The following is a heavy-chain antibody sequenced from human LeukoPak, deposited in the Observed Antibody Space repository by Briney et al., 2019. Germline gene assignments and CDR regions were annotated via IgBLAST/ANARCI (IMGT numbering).Heavy chain of an antibody. J-gene: IGHJ5*02. CDR3: ATRAWEGWFDP. Sequence: SVKVSCKASGGTFSSYAISWVRQAPGQGLQWMGEIIPIFGTAKYAQKFQGRVTITADESTSTAYMELSSLRSEDTAVYYCATRAWEGWFDPWGQGTLVTVSS. CDR1: GGTFSSYA. V-gene: IGHV1-69*01. D-gene: IGHD1-26*01. CDR2: IIPIFGTA.